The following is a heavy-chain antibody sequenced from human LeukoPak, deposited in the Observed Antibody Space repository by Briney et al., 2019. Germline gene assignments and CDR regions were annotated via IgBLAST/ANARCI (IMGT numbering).Heavy chain of an antibody. Sequence: GGSLRLSCAASGFTFSSYWMSWVRQAPGKGLEWVANIKQDGSEKYYVDYVKGRFTISRDNAKNSLYLQMNSLRAEDTAVYYCARVGLIVVVPAAIHAFDIWGQGTMVTVSS. CDR3: ARVGLIVVVPAAIHAFDI. CDR2: IKQDGSEK. J-gene: IGHJ3*02. CDR1: GFTFSSYW. D-gene: IGHD2-2*02. V-gene: IGHV3-7*01.